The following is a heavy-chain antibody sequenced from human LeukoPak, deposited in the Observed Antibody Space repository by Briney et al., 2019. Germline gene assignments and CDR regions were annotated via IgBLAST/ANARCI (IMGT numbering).Heavy chain of an antibody. CDR2: INHSGST. CDR3: ARTRPRYYYGMDV. Sequence: SETLSLTRAVYGGSFSGYYWSWIRQPPGKGLEWIGEINHSGSTNYNPSLKSRVTISVDTSKNQFSLKLSSVTAADTAVYYCARTRPRYYYGMDVWGQGTTVTVSS. J-gene: IGHJ6*02. CDR1: GGSFSGYY. V-gene: IGHV4-34*01.